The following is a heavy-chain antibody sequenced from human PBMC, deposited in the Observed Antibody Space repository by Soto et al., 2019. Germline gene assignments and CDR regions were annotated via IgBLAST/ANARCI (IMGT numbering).Heavy chain of an antibody. V-gene: IGHV1-8*01. D-gene: IGHD2-15*01. CDR2: MNPNSGNT. CDR1: GYTFTSYD. Sequence: QVQLVQSGAEVKKPGASVKVSCKASGYTFTSYDINWVRQATGQVLDGMGWMNPNSGNTGYAQKFHGRVTMTRDTAISTAYMELSSLNSEHTAVYYCATRTGWYYFDYWGQGTLVTVSS. J-gene: IGHJ4*02. CDR3: ATRTGWYYFDY.